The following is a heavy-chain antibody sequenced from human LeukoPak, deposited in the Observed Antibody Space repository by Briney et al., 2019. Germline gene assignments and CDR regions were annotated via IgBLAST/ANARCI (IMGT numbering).Heavy chain of an antibody. D-gene: IGHD3-22*01. CDR3: TSGPRDYDSSGYYRYFDS. CDR1: GFTFSSYA. V-gene: IGHV3-49*04. CDR2: IKSKPYGATT. Sequence: GGSLRLSCAASGFTFSSYAMSWVRQAPGKGLEWVGFIKSKPYGATTHYAASVKGRFTISRDDSKSIAYLQMNSLKTDDTAVYYCTSGPRDYDSSGYYRYFDSWGQGTLVTVSS. J-gene: IGHJ4*02.